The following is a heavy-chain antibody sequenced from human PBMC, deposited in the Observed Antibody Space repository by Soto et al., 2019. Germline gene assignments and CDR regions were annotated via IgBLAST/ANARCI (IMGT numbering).Heavy chain of an antibody. CDR2: ISYDGSNK. CDR1: GFTFSSYG. V-gene: IGHV3-30*18. Sequence: QVQLVESGGGVVQPGRSLRLSCAASGFTFSSYGMHWVRQAPGKGLEWVAVISYDGSNKYYADSVKGRFTISRDNSKNTLYLQMNSLRAEETAVYYCAKDRARYCGGGSCYSIFDSWGQGTLVTVSS. D-gene: IGHD2-15*01. CDR3: AKDRARYCGGGSCYSIFDS. J-gene: IGHJ4*02.